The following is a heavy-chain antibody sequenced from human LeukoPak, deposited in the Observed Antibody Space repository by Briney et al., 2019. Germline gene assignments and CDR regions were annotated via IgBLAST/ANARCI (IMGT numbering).Heavy chain of an antibody. Sequence: ASETLSLTCTVSGGSISSYYWSWIRQPAGKGLEWIGRIYTSGSTNYNPSLKSRVTMSVDTPKNQFSLKLSSVTAADTAVYYCARDGASSWYDESWFDYWGQGTLVTVSS. D-gene: IGHD6-13*01. CDR3: ARDGASSWYDESWFDY. CDR1: GGSISSYY. J-gene: IGHJ4*02. V-gene: IGHV4-4*07. CDR2: IYTSGST.